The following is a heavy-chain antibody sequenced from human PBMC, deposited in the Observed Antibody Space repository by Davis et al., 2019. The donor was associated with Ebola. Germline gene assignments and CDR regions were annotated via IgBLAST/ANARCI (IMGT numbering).Heavy chain of an antibody. Sequence: GGSLRLSCLASGFTFSSYAMHWVRQAPGKGLQYLAGITSNGGNTYHADSVKGRFTISRDNSKNTLYLQMSSLRAEDTAVYYCVKHLYYFNGNNYYYDFDPWGQGTLVTVSS. CDR1: GFTFSSYA. V-gene: IGHV3-64D*06. CDR3: VKHLYYFNGNNYYYDFDP. D-gene: IGHD3-22*01. J-gene: IGHJ5*02. CDR2: ITSNGGNT.